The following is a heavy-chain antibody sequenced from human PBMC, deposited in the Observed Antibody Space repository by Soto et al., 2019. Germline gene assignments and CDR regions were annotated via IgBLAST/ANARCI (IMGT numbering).Heavy chain of an antibody. CDR1: GYTFTSYG. V-gene: IGHV1-18*04. D-gene: IGHD3-22*01. Sequence: ASVKVSFKASGYTFTSYGISWLRQAPGQGLEWMGWISAYNGNTNYAQKLQGRVTMTTDTSTSTAYMELRSLRSDDTAVYYCARGYYYDSSASGAFDIWGQGTMVTVSS. CDR3: ARGYYYDSSASGAFDI. J-gene: IGHJ3*02. CDR2: ISAYNGNT.